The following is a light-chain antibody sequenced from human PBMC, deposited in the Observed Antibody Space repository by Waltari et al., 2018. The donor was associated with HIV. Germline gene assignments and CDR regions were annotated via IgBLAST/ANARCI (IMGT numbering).Light chain of an antibody. V-gene: IGKV1-39*01. Sequence: DIQMTQSPSTLSASIGDRVTITCRTSQSIDSWLAWYQQKPGKAPKLLIYSASRLQSRVPSRFSGSGAGTDFTLTISSLQPEDFATYYCQQSYSTPYTFGQGTKLEIK. CDR3: QQSYSTPYT. CDR1: QSIDSW. CDR2: SAS. J-gene: IGKJ2*01.